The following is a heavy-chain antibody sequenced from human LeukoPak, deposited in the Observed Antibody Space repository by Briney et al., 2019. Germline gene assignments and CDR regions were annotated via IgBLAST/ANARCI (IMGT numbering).Heavy chain of an antibody. J-gene: IGHJ6*02. D-gene: IGHD3-22*01. CDR3: ARSETTYYYDSSVFYYYYGMDV. V-gene: IGHV3-7*01. CDR1: GFTFSSYW. Sequence: GGSLRLSCAASGFTFSSYWMSWVRQAPGKGLEWVANIKQDGSEKYYVDSVKGRFTISRDNAKNSLYLQMNSLRAEDTAVYYCARSETTYYYDSSVFYYYYGMDVWGQGTTVTVSS. CDR2: IKQDGSEK.